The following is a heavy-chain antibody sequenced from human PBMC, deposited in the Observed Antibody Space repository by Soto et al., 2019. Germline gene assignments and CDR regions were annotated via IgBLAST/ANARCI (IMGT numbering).Heavy chain of an antibody. D-gene: IGHD3-10*01. J-gene: IGHJ6*02. V-gene: IGHV1-69*18. CDR1: GGIFNHFG. CDR3: ATLAPNNYGSGWGSYGMDV. CDR2: AVPVFRAA. Sequence: QVQLVQSGAEVQNPGSSVKVSCRASGGIFNHFGIRWLRQAAGQGHEWMGRAVPVFRAADYAQKFNGRVKITADESTRTAYMELSSLRSEDTAVYYCATLAPNNYGSGWGSYGMDVWGQGTTVTVSS.